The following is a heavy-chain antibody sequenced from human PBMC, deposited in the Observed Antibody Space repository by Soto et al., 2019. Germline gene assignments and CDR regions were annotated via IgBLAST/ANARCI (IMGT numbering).Heavy chain of an antibody. V-gene: IGHV1-18*01. CDR2: ISANNGNT. Sequence: QVQLVQSGAEVKKPGASVKVSCKASGYTFTSYGISWVRQAPGQGLEWMGWISANNGNTNYAQKRQGRVTMTTDTSTSTAYMELRSLRSDATDVYYCARDYGDYFLFTLHYWGQGTLVTVSS. D-gene: IGHD4-17*01. CDR1: GYTFTSYG. CDR3: ARDYGDYFLFTLHY. J-gene: IGHJ4*02.